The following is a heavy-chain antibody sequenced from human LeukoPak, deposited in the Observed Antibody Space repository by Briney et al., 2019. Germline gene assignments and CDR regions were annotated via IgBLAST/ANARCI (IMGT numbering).Heavy chain of an antibody. CDR3: ARDDTSAHFFDY. Sequence: KSGGSLRLSCAASGFTFKIYSMNWVRQAPGKGLEWVSSISSSSSHMYYADSVKGRFTISRGNAKNSLYLQMNTLRAEDTAVYYCARDDTSAHFFDYWGQGTLVTVSS. V-gene: IGHV3-21*01. CDR2: ISSSSSHM. CDR1: GFTFKIYS. J-gene: IGHJ4*02. D-gene: IGHD3-10*01.